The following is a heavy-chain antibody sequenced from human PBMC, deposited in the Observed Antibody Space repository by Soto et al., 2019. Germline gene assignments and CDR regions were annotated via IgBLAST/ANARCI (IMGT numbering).Heavy chain of an antibody. Sequence: HPGGSLRLSCAASGFSFSSYDIHWVRQAPGKGLEWVAVIWYDGSNKYYADSVKGRFTISRDNSKNTLYLQMNSLRADDTAVYYCARGYSSSRDLGYWGQGTTVTVSS. D-gene: IGHD6-13*01. CDR2: IWYDGSNK. CDR1: GFSFSSYD. CDR3: ARGYSSSRDLGY. J-gene: IGHJ6*02. V-gene: IGHV3-33*01.